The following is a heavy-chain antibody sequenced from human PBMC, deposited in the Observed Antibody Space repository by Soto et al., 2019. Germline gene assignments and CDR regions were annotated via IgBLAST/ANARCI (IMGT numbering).Heavy chain of an antibody. CDR1: GGSISSGGYS. V-gene: IGHV4-30-2*01. CDR2: IYHSGST. D-gene: IGHD3-3*01. J-gene: IGHJ6*02. Sequence: QLQLQESGSGLVKPSQTLSLTCAVSGGSISSGGYSWSWIRQPPGKGLEWIGYIYHSGSTYYNPSLKSRVTISVDRSKNQFSLKLSSVTAADTAVYYCARVLRFLEGQYYCYGMDVWGQGTTVTVSS. CDR3: ARVLRFLEGQYYCYGMDV.